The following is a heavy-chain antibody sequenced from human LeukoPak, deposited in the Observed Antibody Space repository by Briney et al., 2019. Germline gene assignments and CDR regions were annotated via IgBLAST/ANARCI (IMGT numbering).Heavy chain of an antibody. J-gene: IGHJ4*02. V-gene: IGHV3-33*01. CDR1: GFTFSSYG. D-gene: IGHD3-22*01. Sequence: GGSLRLSCAASGFTFSSYGMHWVRQAPGKGLEWVAVIWYDGSSKYYADSVKGRFTISRDNSKNTLCLQMNSLRAEDTAVYYCARDRSYYDSSGYLGGYWGQGTLVTVSS. CDR2: IWYDGSSK. CDR3: ARDRSYYDSSGYLGGY.